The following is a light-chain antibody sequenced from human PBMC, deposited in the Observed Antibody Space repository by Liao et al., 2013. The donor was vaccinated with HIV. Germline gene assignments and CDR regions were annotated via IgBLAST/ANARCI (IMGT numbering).Light chain of an antibody. CDR2: YDS. Sequence: SYVLTQPPSVSVAPGKTARITCGGNNIGTKSVHWYQQRPGQAPVLVIYYDSDRPSGIPERFSGSNSGNTATLTISRVEAGDEADYYCQLWDTTSDLVVFGGGTKLTVL. J-gene: IGLJ2*01. V-gene: IGLV3-21*04. CDR1: NIGTKS. CDR3: QLWDTTSDLVV.